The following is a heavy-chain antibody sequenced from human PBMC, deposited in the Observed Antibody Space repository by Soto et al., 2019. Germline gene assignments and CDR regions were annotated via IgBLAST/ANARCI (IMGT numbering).Heavy chain of an antibody. D-gene: IGHD3-10*01. V-gene: IGHV5-51*01. Sequence: PGESLKISCAVSGYTFTNYWIGWVRQMPGKGLEWMGIVYPGDSDTIYSPSFLGQVTISADKSISTAYLQWSSLKASDTAIYYCARPGRIAPRDFFAYWGQGTLVTVSS. CDR3: ARPGRIAPRDFFAY. CDR2: VYPGDSDT. CDR1: GYTFTNYW. J-gene: IGHJ4*02.